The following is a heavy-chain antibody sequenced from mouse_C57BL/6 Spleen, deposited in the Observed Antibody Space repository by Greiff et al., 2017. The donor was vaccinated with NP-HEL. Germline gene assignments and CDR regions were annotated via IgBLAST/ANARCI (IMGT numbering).Heavy chain of an antibody. V-gene: IGHV1-72*01. J-gene: IGHJ1*03. Sequence: QVHVKQPGAELVKPGASVKLSCKASGYTFTSYWMHWVKQRPGRGLEWIGRIDPNSGGTKYNEKFKSKATLTVDKPSSTAYMQLSSLTSEDSAVYYCARSHYYGSSYDWYFDVWGTGTTVTVAS. D-gene: IGHD1-1*01. CDR3: ARSHYYGSSYDWYFDV. CDR2: IDPNSGGT. CDR1: GYTFTSYW.